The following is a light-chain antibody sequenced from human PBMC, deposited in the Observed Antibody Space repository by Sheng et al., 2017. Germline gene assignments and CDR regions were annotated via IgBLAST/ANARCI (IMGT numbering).Light chain of an antibody. V-gene: IGKV1-17*01. CDR1: QRISSY. J-gene: IGKJ4*01. Sequence: DIQMTQSPSSLSASVGDRVTITCRASQRISSYLNWYQQRPGKAPKLLIYAASSLQSGVPSRFSGSGSGTEFTLTISSLQPEDFATYYCLQHKSYPLTFGGGTKVETK. CDR2: AAS. CDR3: LQHKSYPLT.